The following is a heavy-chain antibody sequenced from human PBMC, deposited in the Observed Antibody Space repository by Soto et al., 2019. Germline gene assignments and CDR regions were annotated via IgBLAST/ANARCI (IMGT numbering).Heavy chain of an antibody. CDR3: ARCGSSSAFDI. J-gene: IGHJ3*02. CDR2: IYSGGST. D-gene: IGHD6-13*01. CDR1: GFTVSSNY. V-gene: IGHV3-53*02. Sequence: EVQLVETRGGLIQPGGSLRLSCAASGFTVSSNYMSWVRQAPGKGLEWVSVIYSGGSTYYADSVKGRFTISRDNYKNTLYLQMNSLRAEDTAVYYCARCGSSSAFDIWGQGTMVTVSS.